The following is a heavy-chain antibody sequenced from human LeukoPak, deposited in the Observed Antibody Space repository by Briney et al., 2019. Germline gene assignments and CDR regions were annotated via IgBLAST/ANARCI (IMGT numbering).Heavy chain of an antibody. D-gene: IGHD5-24*01. CDR3: TRVGYIDEGIDY. V-gene: IGHV3-7*04. CDR2: IKQDGSKK. Sequence: GGSLRLSCAASGFIFSSYSMSWVRQAPGKGLEWVANIKQDGSKKSYVDSVKGRFTISRDNAKNSLYLQMNSLRAEDTAIYYCTRVGYIDEGIDYWGQGTLVTVSS. CDR1: GFIFSSYS. J-gene: IGHJ4*02.